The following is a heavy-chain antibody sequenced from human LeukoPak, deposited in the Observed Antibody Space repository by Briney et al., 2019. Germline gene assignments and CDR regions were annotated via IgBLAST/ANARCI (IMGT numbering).Heavy chain of an antibody. CDR3: ARVGYYDSSGYYNWFDP. CDR2: IYYSGTT. V-gene: IGHV4-31*03. J-gene: IGHJ5*02. CDR1: GGSISSGGYY. D-gene: IGHD3-22*01. Sequence: SETLSLTCTVSGGSISSGGYYWSWIRQHPGKGLEWIGYIYYSGTTYYNPSLKSRVTISVDTSKNQLSLKLSSVTAADTAVYYCARVGYYDSSGYYNWFDPWGQGTLVTVSS.